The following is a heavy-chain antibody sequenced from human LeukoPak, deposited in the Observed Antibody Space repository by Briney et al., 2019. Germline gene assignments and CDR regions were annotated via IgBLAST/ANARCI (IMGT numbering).Heavy chain of an antibody. Sequence: GASVKVSCKASGGTFSSYAITWVRQAPGQGLEWIGGIIPVFGTPNYAQNFRGRVTITTDESTSTAYMELSSQRSEDTAIYYCARDTTHSRVVTATTTYHYFYYIDVWGQGTTVTISS. V-gene: IGHV1-69*05. CDR1: GGTFSSYA. J-gene: IGHJ6*03. CDR2: IIPVFGTP. D-gene: IGHD2-21*02. CDR3: ARDTTHSRVVTATTTYHYFYYIDV.